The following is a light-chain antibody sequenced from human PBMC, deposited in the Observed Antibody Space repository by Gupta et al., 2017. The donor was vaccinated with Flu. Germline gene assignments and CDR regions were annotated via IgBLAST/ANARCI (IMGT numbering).Light chain of an antibody. V-gene: IGKV3-11*02. CDR1: KSISNN. CDR2: DEV. Sequence: EIATLADRASKSISNNLACYQQKPRQDPPLLIYDEVNKASGIPPKSSGSGSGRDVTLTISSLVPEEFAGYYFQQRGRWPPLTFGEGTKVEIK. CDR3: QQRGRWPPLT. J-gene: IGKJ4*02.